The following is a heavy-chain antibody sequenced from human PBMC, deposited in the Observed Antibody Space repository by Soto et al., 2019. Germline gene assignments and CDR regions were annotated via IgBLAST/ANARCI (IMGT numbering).Heavy chain of an antibody. J-gene: IGHJ4*02. D-gene: IGHD6-13*01. V-gene: IGHV4-39*01. CDR2: IYYSGST. CDR3: ARLIKTRTAAVDY. Sequence: QLQLQESGPGWGKPSETLPFPCTVSGGSISSRGNYWGWFRQPPGKGLEWIGSIYYSGSTYYNPSLKSRVTISVDTSKNQFSLKLSSVTAADTAVYYCARLIKTRTAAVDYWGQGTLVTVSS. CDR1: GGSISSRGNY.